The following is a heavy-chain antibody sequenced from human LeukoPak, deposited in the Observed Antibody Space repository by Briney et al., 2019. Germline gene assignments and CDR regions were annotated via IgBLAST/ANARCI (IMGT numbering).Heavy chain of an antibody. J-gene: IGHJ4*02. CDR3: ARDRSRGYSDY. V-gene: IGHV4-30-2*01. Sequence: SETLSLTCAVSGGSISSGGYSWSWIRQPPGKGLEWIGYIYHSGSTYYNPSLKSRVTISVDRSKNQFSLKLSSVTAADTAVYYCARDRSRGYSDYWGQGTLVTVSS. D-gene: IGHD2-2*01. CDR2: IYHSGST. CDR1: GGSISSGGYS.